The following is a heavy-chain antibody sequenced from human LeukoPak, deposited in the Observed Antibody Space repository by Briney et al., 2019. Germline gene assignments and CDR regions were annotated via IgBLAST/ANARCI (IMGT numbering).Heavy chain of an antibody. CDR1: GFPFSSYA. D-gene: IGHD1-1*01. CDR3: AKVGLTYNWNDVLYYYYYYYMDV. J-gene: IGHJ6*03. Sequence: HPGGSLRLSCAASGFPFSSYAMSWVRQATGKGLEWVSAISCRGCSTYYADSVKGRFTICRDNSKNTLYLQMNSLRAEDTDVYYCAKVGLTYNWNDVLYYYYYYYMDVWGKGTTVTVSS. CDR2: ISCRGCST. V-gene: IGHV3-23*01.